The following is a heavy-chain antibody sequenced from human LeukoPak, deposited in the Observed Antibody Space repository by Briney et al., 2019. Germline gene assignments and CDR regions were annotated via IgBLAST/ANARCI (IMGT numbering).Heavy chain of an antibody. V-gene: IGHV3-7*01. CDR1: GFTFSTYW. Sequence: GGSLRLFCVASGFTFSTYWMTWVRQAPGKGLEWVASIKEDGNKKSYVDSVRGRFTISRDNAKNSMFLQMNSLRVEDTAVFYCARVAYGWSRGDAFDIWGHGTTVTVSS. CDR3: ARVAYGWSRGDAFDI. CDR2: IKEDGNKK. D-gene: IGHD6-19*01. J-gene: IGHJ3*02.